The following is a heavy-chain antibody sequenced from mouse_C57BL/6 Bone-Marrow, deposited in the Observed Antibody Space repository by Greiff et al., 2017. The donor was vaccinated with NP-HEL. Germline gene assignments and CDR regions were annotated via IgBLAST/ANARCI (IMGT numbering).Heavy chain of an antibody. Sequence: EVTVVESGGGLVKPGGSLKLSCAASGFPFRDYGMHWVRQAPETGLEWVAYISSGSSTIYYADTVKGPFTISSDKAKKTLVLTMTSLRSEDTAMYYCARRWLLYWGQGTTLTGSA. V-gene: IGHV5-17*01. CDR3: ARRWLLY. CDR2: ISSGSSTI. J-gene: IGHJ2*01. CDR1: GFPFRDYG. D-gene: IGHD2-3*01.